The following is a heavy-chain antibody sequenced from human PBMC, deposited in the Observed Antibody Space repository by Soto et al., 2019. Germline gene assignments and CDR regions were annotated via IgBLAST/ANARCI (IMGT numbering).Heavy chain of an antibody. Sequence: SETLSLTCAVYGGSFSGYYWTWIRQPPGKGLEWIGYIYYSGSTYYNPSLKSRVTISVDTSKNQFSLKLSSVTAADTAVYYCARALTYYYGSGRYYYGMDVWGQGTTVTVSS. J-gene: IGHJ6*02. CDR2: IYYSGST. V-gene: IGHV4-30-4*08. CDR1: GGSFSGYY. CDR3: ARALTYYYGSGRYYYGMDV. D-gene: IGHD3-10*01.